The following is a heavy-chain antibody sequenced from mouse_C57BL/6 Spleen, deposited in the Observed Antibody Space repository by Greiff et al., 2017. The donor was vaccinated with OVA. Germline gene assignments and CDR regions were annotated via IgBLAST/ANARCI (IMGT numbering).Heavy chain of an antibody. CDR1: GYTFTDYE. Sequence: QVQLQQSGAELVRPGASVTLSCKASGYTFTDYEMHWVKQTPVHGLEWIGAIDPETGGTAYNQKFKGKAILTADKSSSTAYIELHSMTSEDSAVYYCHYDARSWGQGTTLTFSS. J-gene: IGHJ2*01. V-gene: IGHV1-15*01. D-gene: IGHD2-4*01. CDR3: HYDARS. CDR2: IDPETGGT.